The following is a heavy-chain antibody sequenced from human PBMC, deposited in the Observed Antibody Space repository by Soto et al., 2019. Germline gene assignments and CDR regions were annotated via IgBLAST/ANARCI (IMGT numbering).Heavy chain of an antibody. J-gene: IGHJ4*02. V-gene: IGHV4-4*02. D-gene: IGHD3-3*01. Sequence: QVQLQESGPGLVKPSGTLSLTCAVSGGSISSRNWWSWVRQPPGKGLEWIGAIYHSGSTNYHPSLKSRVTISVEKSKNQFSVKLSSVTAADTAVYYCARDRYPSYAAFGVVIDYWGQGTLVTGSS. CDR3: ARDRYPSYAAFGVVIDY. CDR1: GGSISSRNW. CDR2: IYHSGST.